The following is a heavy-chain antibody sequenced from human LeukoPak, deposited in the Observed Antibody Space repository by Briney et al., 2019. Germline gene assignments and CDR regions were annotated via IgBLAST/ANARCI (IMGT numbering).Heavy chain of an antibody. J-gene: IGHJ4*02. CDR1: GFTVSSNY. Sequence: GGSLRLSCAASGFTVSSNYMSWVRPAPGKGLEWVSVIYSGGSTYYADSVKGRFTISRDNSKNTLYLQMNSLRAEDTAVYYCARDINLALDYWGQGTLVTVSS. CDR3: ARDINLALDY. CDR2: IYSGGST. V-gene: IGHV3-66*01.